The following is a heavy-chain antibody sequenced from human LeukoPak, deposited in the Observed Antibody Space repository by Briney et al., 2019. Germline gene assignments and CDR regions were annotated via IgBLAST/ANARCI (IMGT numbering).Heavy chain of an antibody. Sequence: TVTVSCKASGGTFSSYAISWVRQAPGQGLEWMGRIIYIFGPTNYAQKFQGRVTITGDTSTSTAYMELSRLRSDDTAVYYCARDRRWFGELWWGGFYYFDYWGQGTLVTVSS. D-gene: IGHD3-10*01. J-gene: IGHJ4*02. CDR2: IIYIFGPT. V-gene: IGHV1-69*06. CDR3: ARDRRWFGELWWGGFYYFDY. CDR1: GGTFSSYA.